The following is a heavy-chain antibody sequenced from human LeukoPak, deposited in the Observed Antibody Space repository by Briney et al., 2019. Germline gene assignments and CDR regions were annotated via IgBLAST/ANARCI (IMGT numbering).Heavy chain of an antibody. CDR3: ARDRNLIMVRGVIAY. CDR1: GFTFSSYS. CDR2: ITSSSTYI. D-gene: IGHD3-10*01. J-gene: IGHJ4*02. V-gene: IGHV3-21*01. Sequence: GGSLRLSCAASGFTFSSYSMNWVRQAPGKGLEWVSSITSSSTYIYYADSVKGRFTISRDNAKDSLYLQMNSLRAEDTAVYYCARDRNLIMVRGVIAYWGQGTLVTVSS.